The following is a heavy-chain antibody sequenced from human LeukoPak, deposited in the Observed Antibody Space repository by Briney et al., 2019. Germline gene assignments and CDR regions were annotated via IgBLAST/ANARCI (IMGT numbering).Heavy chain of an antibody. Sequence: PSETLSLTCAVYGGSFSGYYWSWIRQPPGKGLEWIGEINHSGSTNYNPSLKSRVTISVDTSKNQFPLKLSSVTAADTAVYYCARGDPYYDILTGYPVRVFDYWGQGTLVTVSS. V-gene: IGHV4-34*01. CDR3: ARGDPYYDILTGYPVRVFDY. D-gene: IGHD3-9*01. CDR1: GGSFSGYY. J-gene: IGHJ4*02. CDR2: INHSGST.